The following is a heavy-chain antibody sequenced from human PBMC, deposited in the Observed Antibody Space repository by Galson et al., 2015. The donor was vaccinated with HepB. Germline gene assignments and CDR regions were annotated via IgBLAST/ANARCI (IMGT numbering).Heavy chain of an antibody. D-gene: IGHD4-17*01. CDR3: ARVASGYGEHFDY. J-gene: IGHJ4*02. Sequence: SLRLSCAVSGFTVNTNYMSWVRQAPGKGLEWVSIFYSGGSKYYADSVKGRFTISRDNSRNTLYLQMNSLRADDTAVYYCARVASGYGEHFDYWGQGTLVTVSS. V-gene: IGHV3-66*02. CDR2: FYSGGSK. CDR1: GFTVNTNY.